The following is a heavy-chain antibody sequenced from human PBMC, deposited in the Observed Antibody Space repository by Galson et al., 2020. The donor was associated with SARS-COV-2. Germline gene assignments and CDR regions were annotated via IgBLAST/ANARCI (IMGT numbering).Heavy chain of an antibody. V-gene: IGHV3-21*01. Sequence: SCAASGFTFSSYSMNWVRQAPGKGLEWVSFISSSSSYIYYADSVKGRFTISRDNAKNSLYLQMHSLRAADTAVYYCARAYYYDNSGDYGMDVWGQGTTVTVSS. CDR3: ARAYYYDNSGDYGMDV. CDR2: ISSSSSYI. D-gene: IGHD3-22*01. CDR1: GFTFSSYS. J-gene: IGHJ6*02.